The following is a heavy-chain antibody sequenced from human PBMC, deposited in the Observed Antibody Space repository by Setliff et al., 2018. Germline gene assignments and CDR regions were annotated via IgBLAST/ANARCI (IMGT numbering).Heavy chain of an antibody. J-gene: IGHJ4*02. Sequence: SETLSLTCTVSGGSISTYYWSWIRRPAGKGLEWIGRVFVSGSTNYNPSLKSRVTMSVDTSKNQFSLKLRSVTAADTAMYYCAKGGTYRYFDYWGQGTLVTVSS. CDR1: GGSISTYY. V-gene: IGHV4-4*07. CDR2: VFVSGST. CDR3: AKGGTYRYFDY.